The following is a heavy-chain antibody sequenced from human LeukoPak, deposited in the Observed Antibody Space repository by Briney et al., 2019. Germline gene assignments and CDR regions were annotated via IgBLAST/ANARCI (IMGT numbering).Heavy chain of an antibody. J-gene: IGHJ4*02. V-gene: IGHV3-48*03. D-gene: IGHD3-3*01. CDR3: VRTASRIFGMQ. Sequence: PGGSLRLSCAASGFTLSSYEMNWFRQAPGKGLEWVSYISRSGSTIYYADSVKGRFTISRDNAKNSLYLQMNSLRVEDTAVYYCVRTASRIFGMQWGQGTLVIVSS. CDR2: ISRSGSTI. CDR1: GFTLSSYE.